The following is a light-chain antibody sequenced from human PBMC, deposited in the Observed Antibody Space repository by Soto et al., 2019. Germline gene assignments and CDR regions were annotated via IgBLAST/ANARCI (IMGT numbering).Light chain of an antibody. CDR3: QQHYATPYT. CDR2: AAA. CDR1: QSVSSH. J-gene: IGKJ2*01. V-gene: IGKV1-39*01. Sequence: DIQMTQSPSSLSASLGDRVTITCRASQSVSSHLNWYQQKPGKAPKLLIYAAASLQSGVPSRFSGSGSGTDFTLTIGSLQPEDFATYYCQQHYATPYTFGQGTKLEIK.